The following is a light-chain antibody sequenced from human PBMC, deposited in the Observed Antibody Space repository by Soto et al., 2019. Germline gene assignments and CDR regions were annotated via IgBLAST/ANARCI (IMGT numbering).Light chain of an antibody. V-gene: IGLV1-40*01. CDR2: ANS. CDR1: SSNIGADYD. Sequence: QSVLTQPPSVSGAPGQTLTISRTDSSSNIGADYDVHWYQQLPGTAPKLLIYANSNRPSGVTDRFSGSKYGISASLAITGLNADDEADYSCQTYERSRLSGFVFGSATKVTVL. J-gene: IGLJ1*01. CDR3: QTYERSRLSGFV.